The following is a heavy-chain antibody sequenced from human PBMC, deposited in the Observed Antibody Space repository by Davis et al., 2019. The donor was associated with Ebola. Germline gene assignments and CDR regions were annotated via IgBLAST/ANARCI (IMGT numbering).Heavy chain of an antibody. CDR2: INSDGSST. J-gene: IGHJ4*02. CDR1: GFTFSSYW. D-gene: IGHD2-21*02. V-gene: IGHV3-74*01. CDR3: ARGAYCGGDCYSE. Sequence: GESLKISCAASGFTFSSYWMHWVRQAPGKGLVWVSRINSDGSSTSYADSVKGRFTISRDNAKNTLYLQMNSLRAEDTAVYYCARGAYCGGDCYSEWGQGTLVTVSS.